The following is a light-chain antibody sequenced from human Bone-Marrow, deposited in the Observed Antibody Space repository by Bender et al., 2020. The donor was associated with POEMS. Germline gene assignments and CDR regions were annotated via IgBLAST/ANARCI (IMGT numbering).Light chain of an antibody. CDR1: SSNTGSGYD. Sequence: QSVLTQPPSVSGAPGQRVTISCTGSSSNTGSGYDINWYQHLPGTAPKLLIYGYNNRPSGVPDRFSGSKSGNTASLTISGLQAEDEADYYCGSYTTSDTWVFGGGTKLTVL. CDR2: GYN. CDR3: GSYTTSDTWV. V-gene: IGLV1-40*01. J-gene: IGLJ3*02.